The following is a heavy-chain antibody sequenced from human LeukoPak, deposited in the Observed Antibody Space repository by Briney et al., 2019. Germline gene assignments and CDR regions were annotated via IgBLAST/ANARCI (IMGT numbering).Heavy chain of an antibody. CDR2: VYTSGTT. J-gene: IGHJ5*02. CDR3: ARGFGHP. Sequence: PSETLSLTCTVSGGSISGYYWSWFRQPAGKGLGWIGRVYTSGTTNYNPSLKSRVTMSIDTSKNQFSLKLTSVTAADTAVYYCARGFGHPWGQGTLVTVSS. V-gene: IGHV4-4*07. D-gene: IGHD3-10*01. CDR1: GGSISGYY.